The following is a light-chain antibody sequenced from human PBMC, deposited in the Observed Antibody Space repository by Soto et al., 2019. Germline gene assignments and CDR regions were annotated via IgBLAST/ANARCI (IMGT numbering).Light chain of an antibody. CDR2: RAS. J-gene: IGKJ5*01. CDR3: QQYNNWPPIT. Sequence: ILVTQSPATLSLSPGEGATLSCRTSQSVSRNLAWYQKTPGQAPRLLIYRASARATGIPARFSGSGSGTEFTLTISSLQSEDFAVYYCQQYNNWPPITFGQGTRLEI. CDR1: QSVSRN. V-gene: IGKV3-15*01.